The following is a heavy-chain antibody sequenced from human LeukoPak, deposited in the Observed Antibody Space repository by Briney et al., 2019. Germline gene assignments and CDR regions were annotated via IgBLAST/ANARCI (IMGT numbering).Heavy chain of an antibody. V-gene: IGHV3-11*01. Sequence: GGSLRLSCAASGFTFSDYYMSWIRQAPGKGLEWVSYISSSGSTIYYADSVKGRFTISRDNAKNSLYLQMNSLRTEDTALYYCAKDMAPPYSGSYFGTDYWGQGTLVTVSS. CDR2: ISSSGSTI. D-gene: IGHD1-26*01. J-gene: IGHJ4*02. CDR3: AKDMAPPYSGSYFGTDY. CDR1: GFTFSDYY.